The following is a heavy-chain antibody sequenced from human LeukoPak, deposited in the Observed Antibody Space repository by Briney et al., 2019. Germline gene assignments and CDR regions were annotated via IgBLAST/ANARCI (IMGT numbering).Heavy chain of an antibody. D-gene: IGHD3-3*01. J-gene: IGHJ4*02. Sequence: SETLSLTCTVSGGSISSYYWSWIRQPPGKGLEWIGYIYTSGSTNYNPSLKSRVTISVDTSKNQFSLKLSSVTAADTAVYYCARKFATIFGVAKYYFDYWGQGTLVTVSS. CDR3: ARKFATIFGVAKYYFDY. CDR1: GGSISSYY. CDR2: IYTSGST. V-gene: IGHV4-4*09.